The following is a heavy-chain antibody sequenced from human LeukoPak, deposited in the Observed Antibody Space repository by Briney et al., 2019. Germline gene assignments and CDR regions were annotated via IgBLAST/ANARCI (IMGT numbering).Heavy chain of an antibody. CDR1: GFTFSSYA. J-gene: IGHJ4*02. CDR3: ARRLRYSSGWYFDY. CDR2: ISGSGSTI. Sequence: PGGSLRLSCAASGFTFSSYAMSWVRQAPGKGLEWVSAISGSGSTIYYADSVKGRFTISRDNAKNSLYLQMNSLRAEDTAVYYCARRLRYSSGWYFDYWGQGTLVTVSS. V-gene: IGHV3-23*01. D-gene: IGHD6-19*01.